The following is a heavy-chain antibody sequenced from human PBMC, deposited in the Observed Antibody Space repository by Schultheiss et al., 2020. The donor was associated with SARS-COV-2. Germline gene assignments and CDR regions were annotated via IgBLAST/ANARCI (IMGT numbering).Heavy chain of an antibody. V-gene: IGHV4-59*12. Sequence: SETLSLTCAVYGGSISSYYWTWIRQSPGKGLEWIGYIYYSGSTNYNPSLKSRVTISVDTSKNQFSLKLSSVTAADTAVYYCARGGPGEGSTGAIGDYWGQGTLVTVSS. J-gene: IGHJ4*02. CDR1: GGSISSYY. D-gene: IGHD3-10*01. CDR3: ARGGPGEGSTGAIGDY. CDR2: IYYSGST.